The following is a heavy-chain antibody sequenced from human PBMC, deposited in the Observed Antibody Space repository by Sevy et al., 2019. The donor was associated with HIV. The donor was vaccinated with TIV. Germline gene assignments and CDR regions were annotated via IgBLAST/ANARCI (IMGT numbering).Heavy chain of an antibody. V-gene: IGHV4-59*01. D-gene: IGHD3-22*01. Sequence: SETLSLTCTVSGDSISGYYWSWLRQPPGKGLDWIGYMYYSGSTNYNPYLKSRVTISVDTSKNQFSLKLSSVTAADTALYYCARGNYYDSSGYHYYLDFWGRGTLVTVSS. CDR1: GDSISGYY. CDR3: ARGNYYDSSGYHYYLDF. CDR2: MYYSGST. J-gene: IGHJ4*02.